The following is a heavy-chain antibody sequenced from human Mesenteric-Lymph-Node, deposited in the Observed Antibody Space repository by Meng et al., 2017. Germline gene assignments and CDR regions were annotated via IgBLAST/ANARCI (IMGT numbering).Heavy chain of an antibody. J-gene: IGHJ4*02. CDR2: INHSGGT. D-gene: IGHD6-19*01. CDR1: GGSFRGYY. Sequence: QGQLQQLGAGLLKPSETRSLTCAVYGGSFRGYYWSWIRQPPGKGLEWIGEINHSGGTYYNSSLKSRVIMSVDTSKNQLSLNMRSVTAADTAVYYCARGKNKQWLVPEGLLAYWGQGTLVTVSS. CDR3: ARGKNKQWLVPEGLLAY. V-gene: IGHV4-34*01.